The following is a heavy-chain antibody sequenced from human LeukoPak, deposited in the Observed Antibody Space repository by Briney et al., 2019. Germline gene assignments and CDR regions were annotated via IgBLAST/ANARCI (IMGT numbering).Heavy chain of an antibody. CDR1: GFTFSSYA. Sequence: GGSLRLSCAASGFTFSSYAMSWVRQAPGKGLEWVSAISGSGGSTYYADSVKGRFTISRDNAKNSLYLQMNSLRAEDTAVYYCARDLSSNFHDSSGYYLDYWGQGTLVTVSS. CDR3: ARDLSSNFHDSSGYYLDY. J-gene: IGHJ4*02. V-gene: IGHV3-23*01. D-gene: IGHD3-22*01. CDR2: ISGSGGST.